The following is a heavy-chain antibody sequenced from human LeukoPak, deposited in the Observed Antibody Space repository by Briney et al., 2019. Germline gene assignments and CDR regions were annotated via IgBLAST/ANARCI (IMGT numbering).Heavy chain of an antibody. D-gene: IGHD4-23*01. CDR1: GFTFSSYA. CDR2: ISYDGSNK. V-gene: IGHV3-30-3*01. CDR3: ARDDPVVTLYYFDY. Sequence: RPGGSLRLSCAASGFTFSSYAMHWVRQAPGKGLEWVALISYDGSNKYYADSVKGRFTISRDNSKNTLYLQMSSLRAEDTAVYYCARDDPVVTLYYFDYWGQGTLVTVSS. J-gene: IGHJ4*02.